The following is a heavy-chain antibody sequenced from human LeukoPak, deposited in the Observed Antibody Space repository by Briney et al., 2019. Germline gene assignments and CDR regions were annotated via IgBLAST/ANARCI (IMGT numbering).Heavy chain of an antibody. V-gene: IGHV4-59*08. CDR1: GSSINNNF. D-gene: IGHD3-22*01. CDR3: ARHRDYYDT. CDR2: IYSSGSA. J-gene: IGHJ4*01. Sequence: SETLSLTCTVSGSSINNNFWTWIRQPPGKGLEWIGYIYSSGSANYNPSLKSRVIISGDTSKNQISLKLTSVTAADTAVYFCARHRDYYDTWGHGTLVTVSS.